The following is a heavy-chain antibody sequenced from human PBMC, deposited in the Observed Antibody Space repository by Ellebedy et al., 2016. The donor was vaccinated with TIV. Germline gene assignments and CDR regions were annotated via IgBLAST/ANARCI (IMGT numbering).Heavy chain of an antibody. J-gene: IGHJ4*02. CDR3: ARDGGYGGNSLYYFDY. CDR2: INPNSGGT. Sequence: ASVKVSCXASGYTFTGYYMHWVRQAPGQGLEWMGWINPNSGGTNYAQKFQGRVTMTRDTSISTAYMELSRLRSYDTAVYYCARDGGYGGNSLYYFDYWGQGTLVTVSS. V-gene: IGHV1-2*02. D-gene: IGHD4-23*01. CDR1: GYTFTGYY.